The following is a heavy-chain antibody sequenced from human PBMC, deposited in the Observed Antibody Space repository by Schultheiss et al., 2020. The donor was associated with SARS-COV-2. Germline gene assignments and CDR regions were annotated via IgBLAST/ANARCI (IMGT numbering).Heavy chain of an antibody. CDR1: GGSISSGGYS. J-gene: IGHJ4*02. Sequence: SETLSLTCAVSGGSISSGGYSWNWIRQPPGKGLEWIGYIYHNGRIHYNPSLKTRVSISIDKSRNQFSLGLRSVTAADTAIYFCARLTVGTNYFDYWGQGTLVTVSS. CDR3: ARLTVGTNYFDY. V-gene: IGHV4-30-2*01. CDR2: IYHNGRI. D-gene: IGHD1-26*01.